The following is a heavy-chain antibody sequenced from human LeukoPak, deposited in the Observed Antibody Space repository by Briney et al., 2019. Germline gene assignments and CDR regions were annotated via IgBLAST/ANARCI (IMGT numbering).Heavy chain of an antibody. D-gene: IGHD5-12*01. V-gene: IGHV3-66*01. J-gene: IGHJ4*02. CDR3: ARSAGIAATIVLGY. CDR1: GFTVSSNY. Sequence: GGSLRLSCAASGFTVSSNYMSWVRRAPGKGLEWVSLIYSGGSTYYADSVKGRFTISRDSSKNTLYLQMDSLRAEDTAVYYCARSAGIAATIVLGYWGQGTLVTVSS. CDR2: IYSGGST.